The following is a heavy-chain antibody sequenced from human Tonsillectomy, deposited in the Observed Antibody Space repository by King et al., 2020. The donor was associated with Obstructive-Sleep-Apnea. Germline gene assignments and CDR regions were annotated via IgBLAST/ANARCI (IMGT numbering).Heavy chain of an antibody. Sequence: VQLVESGGGLVQPGGSLRLSCVASGFSFSDYYMDWVRQAPGKGLEWVGRVRNKPNSYTTEYAASVKGRFTISRDDSRNSVRLQMNSLTTEDTAVYFCARGYFPLRKTQLDYWRQGTLVTVSS. CDR1: GFSFSDYY. V-gene: IGHV3-72*01. J-gene: IGHJ4*02. CDR3: ARGYFPLRKTQLDY. D-gene: IGHD3-9*01. CDR2: VRNKPNSYTT.